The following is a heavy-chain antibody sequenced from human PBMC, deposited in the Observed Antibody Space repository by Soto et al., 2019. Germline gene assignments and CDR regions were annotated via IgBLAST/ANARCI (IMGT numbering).Heavy chain of an antibody. D-gene: IGHD3-16*01. CDR3: ASCGGYNPNVIGY. V-gene: IGHV4-30-2*01. J-gene: IGHJ4*02. Sequence: PSETLSLTCAVSGGSISSGGYSWSWIRQPPGKGLEWIGYIYHSGSTYYNPSLKSRVTISVDRSKNQFSLKLSSVTAADTAVYYCASCGGYNPNVIGYWGQGTLVTVSS. CDR1: GGSISSGGYS. CDR2: IYHSGST.